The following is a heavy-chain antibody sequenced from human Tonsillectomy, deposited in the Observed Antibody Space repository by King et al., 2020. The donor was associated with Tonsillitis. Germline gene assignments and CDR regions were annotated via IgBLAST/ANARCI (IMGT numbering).Heavy chain of an antibody. Sequence: VQLVESGGGLVQPGGSLRLSCAASGFTFSSYAMSWVRQAPGKGLEWVSAISGSGGSTYYADSVKGRFTISRDNSKNTLYLQMNSLRAEDTAVYYCAKFSGGYRPRPASVRFFYPWGHRTLVIV. D-gene: IGHD3-10*01. CDR3: AKFSGGYRPRPASVRFFYP. CDR2: ISGSGGST. CDR1: GFTFSSYA. V-gene: IGHV3-23*04. J-gene: IGHJ5*02.